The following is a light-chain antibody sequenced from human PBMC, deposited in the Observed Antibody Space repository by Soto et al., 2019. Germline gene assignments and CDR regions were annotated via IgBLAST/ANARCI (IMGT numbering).Light chain of an antibody. J-gene: IGKJ1*01. CDR2: DAS. CDR1: HSAASA. Sequence: EIVLTQSPATLSVSPGERATLSCRASHSAASAVAWYQQKPGQAPRLLIYDASTRATGIPARFSGSGSATEFTLTISRLEPEDFAVYYCQQYGSSPWTFGQGTKVDI. CDR3: QQYGSSPWT. V-gene: IGKV3-15*01.